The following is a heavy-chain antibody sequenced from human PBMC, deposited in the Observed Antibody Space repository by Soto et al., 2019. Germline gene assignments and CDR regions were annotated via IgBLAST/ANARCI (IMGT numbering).Heavy chain of an antibody. J-gene: IGHJ4*02. D-gene: IGHD2-15*01. CDR3: ARVLPGGGYPHDYFDY. V-gene: IGHV3-7*01. Sequence: GGSLRLSCADSGFTFSSYWMSWVRQAPGKGLEWVADIKQDGSEKYYVDSVKGRFTISRDNAKNSLYLQMNSLRADDTAVYYCARVLPGGGYPHDYFDYWGQGTLVTVSS. CDR1: GFTFSSYW. CDR2: IKQDGSEK.